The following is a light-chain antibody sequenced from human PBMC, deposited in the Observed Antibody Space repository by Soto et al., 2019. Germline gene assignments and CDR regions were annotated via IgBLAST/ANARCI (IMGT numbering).Light chain of an antibody. Sequence: QAVVTQEPSFSVSPGGTVTLTCGLSSGSVSTSYYPSWYQQTPGQAPRTLIYSTNTRSSGVPDRFSGSILGNKAALTITGAQADHESDYSCVLYMGSGISVFGGGTQLPVL. V-gene: IGLV8-61*01. CDR2: STN. CDR3: VLYMGSGISV. CDR1: SGSVSTSYY. J-gene: IGLJ2*01.